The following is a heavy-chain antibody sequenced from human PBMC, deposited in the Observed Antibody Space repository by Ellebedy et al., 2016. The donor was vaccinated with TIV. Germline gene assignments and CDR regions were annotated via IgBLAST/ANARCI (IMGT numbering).Heavy chain of an antibody. V-gene: IGHV3-33*01. CDR2: IWFDGSNQ. CDR3: ARDKANRYLDH. J-gene: IGHJ4*02. CDR1: GIPFSSSG. D-gene: IGHD1-14*01. Sequence: GESLKISCAASGIPFSSSGMHWVRQAPGKGLEWVAMIWFDGSNQYYADSVKGQSTISRDNSQNTVDLHMSSLRSEDTAVYYCARDKANRYLDHWGQGTLVTVSS.